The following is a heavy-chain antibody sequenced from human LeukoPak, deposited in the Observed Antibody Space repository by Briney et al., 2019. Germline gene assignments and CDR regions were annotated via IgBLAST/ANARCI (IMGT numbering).Heavy chain of an antibody. CDR1: GGSFRGYY. V-gene: IGHV4-34*01. D-gene: IGHD3-22*01. Sequence: SETLSLTCAVYGGSFRGYYWSWIRQPPGKGLEWIGEINHSGSTNYNPSLKSRVTISVDTSKNQFSLKLSSVTAADTAVYYCARGRYDSSGYYLFFDYWGQGTLVTVSS. CDR3: ARGRYDSSGYYLFFDY. CDR2: INHSGST. J-gene: IGHJ4*02.